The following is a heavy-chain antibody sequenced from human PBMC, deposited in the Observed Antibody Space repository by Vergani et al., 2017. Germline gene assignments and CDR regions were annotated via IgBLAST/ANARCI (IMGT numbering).Heavy chain of an antibody. Sequence: EVQLVESGGGLVKPGGSLRLSCAVSGFTFSNAWMNWARQASGKGLEWVGRIKSKAYGETTDYAAPVKGRFTISRDDSKNTLFLQMNSLKIEDTAVYYCTTDITGVSYFDYWGQGTLVTVSS. D-gene: IGHD3-10*01. V-gene: IGHV3-15*07. J-gene: IGHJ4*02. CDR1: GFTFSNAW. CDR2: IKSKAYGETT. CDR3: TTDITGVSYFDY.